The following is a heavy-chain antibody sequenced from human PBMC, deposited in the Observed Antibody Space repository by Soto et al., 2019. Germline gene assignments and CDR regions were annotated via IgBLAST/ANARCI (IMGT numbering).Heavy chain of an antibody. CDR2: IIPRFGKK. CDR1: GGTFNTYA. Sequence: QMQLVQSGAEVKERGSSVKISCKTSGGTFNTYALTWVRQAPGQGLGWIGGIIPRFGKKNVAQRFQGRVTVTADGSLTTAYMEMTSLRSDDKAVYYGAKEAGDHWGQGTLVTVSS. J-gene: IGHJ4*02. CDR3: AKEAGDH. D-gene: IGHD3-10*01. V-gene: IGHV1-69*01.